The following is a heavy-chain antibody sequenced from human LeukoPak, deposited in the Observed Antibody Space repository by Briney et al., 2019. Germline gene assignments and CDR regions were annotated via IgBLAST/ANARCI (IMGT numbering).Heavy chain of an antibody. J-gene: IGHJ4*02. Sequence: SETLSLTCTVSGGSISSYYWSWIRQPPGKGLEWIGYIYYSGSTNYSPSLKSRVTISVDTSKNQFSLKLSSVTAADTAVYYCARQASYDSSGPLDYWGQGTLVTVSS. CDR1: GGSISSYY. CDR3: ARQASYDSSGPLDY. V-gene: IGHV4-59*08. CDR2: IYYSGST. D-gene: IGHD3-22*01.